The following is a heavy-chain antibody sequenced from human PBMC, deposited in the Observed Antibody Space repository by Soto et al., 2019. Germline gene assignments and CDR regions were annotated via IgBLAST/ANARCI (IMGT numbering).Heavy chain of an antibody. D-gene: IGHD1-26*01. J-gene: IGHJ4*02. CDR3: AKAIEGAWEPNDY. Sequence: EVQLLESGGGVVQPGGSLRLSCAASGFTFSNCAMKWVRQAPGKGLEWVSDISRAGSNIYYADSVKGRFTISSDNSKHTLYLQMNSLRAEDTAVYYCAKAIEGAWEPNDYWGQGTLVTVSS. V-gene: IGHV3-23*01. CDR1: GFTFSNCA. CDR2: ISRAGSNI.